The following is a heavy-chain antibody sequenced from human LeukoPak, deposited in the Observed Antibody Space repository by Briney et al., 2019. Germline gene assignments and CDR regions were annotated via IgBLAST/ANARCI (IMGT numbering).Heavy chain of an antibody. V-gene: IGHV3-9*01. CDR1: GFTFDDYA. CDR3: ATYGDYLGDY. J-gene: IGHJ4*02. D-gene: IGHD4-17*01. Sequence: PGGSLRLSCAASGFTFDDYAMHWVRHAPGKGLEWVSGISWNSGSIGYADSVKGRFTISRDNAKNSLYLQMNSLRAEDTALYYCATYGDYLGDYWGQGTLVTVSS. CDR2: ISWNSGSI.